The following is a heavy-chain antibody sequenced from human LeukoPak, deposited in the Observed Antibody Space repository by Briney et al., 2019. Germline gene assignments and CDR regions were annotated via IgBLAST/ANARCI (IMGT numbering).Heavy chain of an antibody. CDR3: ARWDYYNSSGYLDNWFDP. CDR1: GGSFSGYY. D-gene: IGHD3-22*01. Sequence: SETLSLTCAVYGGSFSGYYWSWIRQPPGKGLEWIGEINHSGSTNYNPSLKSRVTISVDTSKNQFSLKLSSVTAADTAVYYCARWDYYNSSGYLDNWFDPWGQGTLVTVSP. CDR2: INHSGST. J-gene: IGHJ5*02. V-gene: IGHV4-34*01.